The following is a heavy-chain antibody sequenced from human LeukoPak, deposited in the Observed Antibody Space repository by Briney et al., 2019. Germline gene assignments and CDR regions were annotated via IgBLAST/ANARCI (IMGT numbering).Heavy chain of an antibody. Sequence: PGGSLRLSCAASGITFSSYAMSWVRQAPGKWLDWVSGITGSGDSTYYADSVKGRFTISRDNSRNTLYLQMNSLRADDTAIYYCAKDVTGQQWLVDYWGQGTLVTVSS. J-gene: IGHJ4*02. CDR3: AKDVTGQQWLVDY. V-gene: IGHV3-23*01. CDR2: ITGSGDST. CDR1: GITFSSYA. D-gene: IGHD6-19*01.